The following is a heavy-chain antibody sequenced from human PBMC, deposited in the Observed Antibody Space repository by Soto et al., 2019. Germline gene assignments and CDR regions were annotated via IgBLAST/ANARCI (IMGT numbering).Heavy chain of an antibody. CDR2: ISSSSSYI. CDR3: ARVEAVAGTCDY. J-gene: IGHJ4*02. CDR1: GFTFSSYS. Sequence: SCKASGFTFSSYSMNWVRQAPGKGLEWVSSISSSSSYIYYADSVKGRFTISRDNAKNSLYLQMNSLRAEDTAVYYCARVEAVAGTCDYWGQGTLVTVSS. D-gene: IGHD6-19*01. V-gene: IGHV3-21*01.